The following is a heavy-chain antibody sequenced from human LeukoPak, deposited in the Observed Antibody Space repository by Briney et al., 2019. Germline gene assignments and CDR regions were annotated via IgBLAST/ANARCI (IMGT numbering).Heavy chain of an antibody. CDR1: GGSISSSSYY. Sequence: SETLSLTCTVSGGSISSSSYYWGWIRQPPGKGLEWIGSIFYSGSTYYNPSLKSRVTISVDTSKNQFSLKLSSVTAADTAVYYCASASYDYVWGSYRFSPYFDYWGQGTLVAVSS. CDR3: ASASYDYVWGSYRFSPYFDY. D-gene: IGHD3-16*02. J-gene: IGHJ4*02. V-gene: IGHV4-39*01. CDR2: IFYSGST.